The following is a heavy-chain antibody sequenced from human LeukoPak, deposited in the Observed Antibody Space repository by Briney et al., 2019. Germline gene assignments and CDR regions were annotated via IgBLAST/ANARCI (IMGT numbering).Heavy chain of an antibody. CDR3: ARDIIAVDIAESFQH. CDR2: IKQDGSEK. J-gene: IGHJ1*01. V-gene: IGHV3-7*03. D-gene: IGHD6-19*01. Sequence: PGGSLRLACAASGFTFSSYWMSWVRQAPGKGLEWVANIKQDGSEKYYVDSVKGRFTISRDNAKNSLYLQMNSLRAEDTAVYYCARDIIAVDIAESFQHWGQGTLVTVSS. CDR1: GFTFSSYW.